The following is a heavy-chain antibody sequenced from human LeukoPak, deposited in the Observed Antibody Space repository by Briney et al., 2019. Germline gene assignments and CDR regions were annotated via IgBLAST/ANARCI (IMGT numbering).Heavy chain of an antibody. Sequence: ASVKVSCKASGYTFTGYYMHWVRQAPGQGLESMGWIDPGSGNTKYAQKFQGRVTMTRDTSINTAYMELSRLTSDDTAVDYCARDMGIRGVRTPFDYWGQGTLVAVSS. D-gene: IGHD3-10*01. CDR3: ARDMGIRGVRTPFDY. J-gene: IGHJ4*02. CDR2: IDPGSGNT. V-gene: IGHV1-2*02. CDR1: GYTFTGYY.